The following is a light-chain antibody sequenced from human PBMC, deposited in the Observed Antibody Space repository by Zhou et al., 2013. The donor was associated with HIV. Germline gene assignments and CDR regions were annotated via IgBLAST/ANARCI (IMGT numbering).Light chain of an antibody. J-gene: IGKJ1*01. V-gene: IGKV1-5*03. CDR3: QHMGT. Sequence: DIQMTQSPSTLSASVGDRVTITCRASQRISNWLAWYQQKPGKAPNLLIYKASSLESGVPSRFSGSGSGTEFTLTISSLQPDDFATYYCQHMGTFGQGTKVEIK. CDR1: QRISNW. CDR2: KAS.